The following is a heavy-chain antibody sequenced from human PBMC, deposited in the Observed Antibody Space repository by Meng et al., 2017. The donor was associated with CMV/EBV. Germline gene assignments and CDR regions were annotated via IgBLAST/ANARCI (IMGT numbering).Heavy chain of an antibody. CDR1: TSED. CDR3: ARNPVVTAAMAHIPTENWFDP. CDR2: MNPNSGNT. Sequence: TSEDTNWVRQTTGQGLEWMGWMNPNSGNTGYAQKFQGRVSMTRNTSISTAYMELSSLRSEATAVYYCARNPVVTAAMAHIPTENWFDPWGQGTLVTVSS. D-gene: IGHD2-2*01. J-gene: IGHJ5*02. V-gene: IGHV1-8*01.